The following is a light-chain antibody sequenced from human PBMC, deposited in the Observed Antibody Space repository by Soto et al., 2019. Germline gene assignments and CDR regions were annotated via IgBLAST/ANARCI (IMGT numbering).Light chain of an antibody. J-gene: IGLJ2*01. CDR1: GSDVGGNYY. V-gene: IGLV2-14*03. Sequence: QSALTQPASVSGSPGQSITISGTGTGSDVGGNYYAPWYQQHPGKTPKLMIYEFLKRPSGISDRFDGSKSGKTASTTFSGXXXXXXXDYYCCSYTTTSTFVFGGGTKLTV. CDR2: EFL. CDR3: CSYTTTSTFV.